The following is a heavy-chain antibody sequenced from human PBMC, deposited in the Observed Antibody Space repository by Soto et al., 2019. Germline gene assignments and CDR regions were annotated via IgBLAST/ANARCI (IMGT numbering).Heavy chain of an antibody. CDR3: ARDGYYDVWSGYFP. CDR2: ISSSTSYT. CDR1: GFTFSDYS. Sequence: QVQLVESGGGLVKPGGSLRLSCAASGFTFSDYSMSWIRQAPGKGLEWVSYISSSTSYTNYADSGKGRFTISRDNAKNSLYLQMNTLRAEDTAVYYCARDGYYDVWSGYFPWGQGTMVAVSS. V-gene: IGHV3-11*06. J-gene: IGHJ5*02. D-gene: IGHD3-3*01.